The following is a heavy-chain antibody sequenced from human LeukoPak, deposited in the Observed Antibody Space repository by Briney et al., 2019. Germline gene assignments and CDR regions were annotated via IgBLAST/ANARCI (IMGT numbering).Heavy chain of an antibody. CDR1: GHTFTGYY. D-gene: IGHD2-15*01. J-gene: IGHJ3*02. V-gene: IGHV1-2*02. Sequence: ASVKVSCKASGHTFTGYYMHWVRQAPGQGLEWMGRINPNSGGTNYVQKFQGRVTMTRDTSIGTAYMELSRLRSDDTAIYYCATSMWVALAFDMWGQGTMVTVSS. CDR2: INPNSGGT. CDR3: ATSMWVALAFDM.